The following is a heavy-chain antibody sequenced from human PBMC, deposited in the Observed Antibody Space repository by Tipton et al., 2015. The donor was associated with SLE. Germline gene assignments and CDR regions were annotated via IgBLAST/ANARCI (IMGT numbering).Heavy chain of an antibody. CDR1: GFTFDDYT. Sequence: SLRLSCAASGFTFDDYTMHWVRQVPGKGLEWVSVINWDGTGTSYADSVKGRFTISRDNAKNSLSLQMSNVRAEDTAVYYCAREKVLSTDTAAAHFDYWGQGTQVTVSS. V-gene: IGHV3-43*01. J-gene: IGHJ4*02. D-gene: IGHD5-18*01. CDR2: INWDGTGT. CDR3: AREKVLSTDTAAAHFDY.